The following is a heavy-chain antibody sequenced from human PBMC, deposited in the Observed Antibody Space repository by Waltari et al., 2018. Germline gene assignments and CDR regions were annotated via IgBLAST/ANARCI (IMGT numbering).Heavy chain of an antibody. V-gene: IGHV1-2*06. D-gene: IGHD3-22*01. CDR1: GYTFTGYY. CDR2: INPNSGGT. CDR3: ARDYYDSSGYYYVLAFDI. J-gene: IGHJ3*02. Sequence: QVQLVQSGAEVKKPGASVKVSCKASGYTFTGYYMHWVRQAPGQGLGWMGRINPNSGGTNYAQKFQGSVTMTRDTSISTAYMELSRLRSDDTAVYYCARDYYDSSGYYYVLAFDIWGQGTMVTVSS.